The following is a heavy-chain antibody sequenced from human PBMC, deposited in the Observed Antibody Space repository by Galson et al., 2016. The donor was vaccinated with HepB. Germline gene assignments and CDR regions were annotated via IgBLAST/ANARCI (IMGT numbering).Heavy chain of an antibody. J-gene: IGHJ4*02. CDR1: GFTFSRSA. CDR2: ITSNGHTT. D-gene: IGHD6-19*01. V-gene: IGHV3-64D*06. Sequence: SLRLSCAASGFTFSRSAMHWVRQAPETGLEFVSGITSNGHTTYLADSVKGRFNISRDNSKNSLYLHMYSLRVEDTAVYFCVKGGDSGWFFDYWGQGTRVTVSS. CDR3: VKGGDSGWFFDY.